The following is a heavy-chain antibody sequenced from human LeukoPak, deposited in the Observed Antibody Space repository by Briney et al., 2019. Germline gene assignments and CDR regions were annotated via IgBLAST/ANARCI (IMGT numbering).Heavy chain of an antibody. J-gene: IGHJ4*02. V-gene: IGHV4-39*01. Sequence: PSETLSLTCTVSGGSIRSSSYYWGWIRQPPGKGLEWIGSIYYSGSTYYNPSLKSRVTISVDTSKNQFSLKLSSVTAADTAVYYCASDRYYDSSGYYCLDYWGQGTLVTVSS. CDR1: GGSIRSSSYY. D-gene: IGHD3-22*01. CDR3: ASDRYYDSSGYYCLDY. CDR2: IYYSGST.